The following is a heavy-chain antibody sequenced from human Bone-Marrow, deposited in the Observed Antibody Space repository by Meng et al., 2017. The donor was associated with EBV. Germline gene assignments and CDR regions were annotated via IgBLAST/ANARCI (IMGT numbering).Heavy chain of an antibody. D-gene: IGHD2-2*01. V-gene: IGHV1-3*01. Sequence: GQFVQSGAEWKKPGASVKVYRKASGYTLTSYAMHWVRQAPGQRLEWMGWINAGNGNTKDSQKFQGRVTITRDTSASTAYMELSSLKSEDTAVYYCARGGDCSSTSCYLPFDPWGQGTLVTVSS. CDR1: GYTLTSYA. CDR2: INAGNGNT. CDR3: ARGGDCSSTSCYLPFDP. J-gene: IGHJ5*02.